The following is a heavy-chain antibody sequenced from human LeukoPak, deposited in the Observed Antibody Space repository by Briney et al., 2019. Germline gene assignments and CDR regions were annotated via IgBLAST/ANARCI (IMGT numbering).Heavy chain of an antibody. CDR3: AKTGSIAVSLGY. J-gene: IGHJ4*02. V-gene: IGHV3-30*18. Sequence: LSCAXXGFTFSSYGMHWVRQAPGKGLEWVAVISYDGSNKYYADSVKGRFTISRDNSKNTLYLQMNSLRAEDTAVYYCAKTGSIAVSLGYWGQGTLVTVSS. CDR1: GFTFSSYG. D-gene: IGHD6-19*01. CDR2: ISYDGSNK.